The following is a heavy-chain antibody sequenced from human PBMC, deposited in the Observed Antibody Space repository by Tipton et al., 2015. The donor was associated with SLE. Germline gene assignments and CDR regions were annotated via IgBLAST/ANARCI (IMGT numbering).Heavy chain of an antibody. V-gene: IGHV4-61*09. Sequence: TLSLTCTVSGGSISSGSYYWSWIRQPAGKGLEWIGHIYTSGSTNYNPSLKSRVTISVDTSKNQFSPKLSSVTAADTAVYYCARDRWAVADWGQGTLVTVSS. D-gene: IGHD6-19*01. CDR1: GGSISSGSYY. CDR3: ARDRWAVAD. J-gene: IGHJ4*02. CDR2: IYTSGST.